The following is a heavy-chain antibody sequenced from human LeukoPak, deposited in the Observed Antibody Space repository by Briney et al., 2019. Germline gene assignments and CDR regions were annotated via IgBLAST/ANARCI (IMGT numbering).Heavy chain of an antibody. CDR2: IRSKAYGGTT. V-gene: IGHV3-49*04. Sequence: GGSLRLSCTASGFTFGDYALSWVRQAPGKGLEWVGFIRSKAYGGTTEYAASVKGRFTISRDDSKSIAYLQMNSLKTEDTAVYYCTRSVGPLYYYYGMDVWGQGTTVTVSS. CDR1: GFTFGDYA. CDR3: TRSVGPLYYYYGMDV. D-gene: IGHD2-15*01. J-gene: IGHJ6*02.